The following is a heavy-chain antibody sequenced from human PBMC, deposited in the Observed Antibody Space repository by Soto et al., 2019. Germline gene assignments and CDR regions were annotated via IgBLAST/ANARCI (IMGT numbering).Heavy chain of an antibody. CDR2: ISASGGST. J-gene: IGHJ6*03. D-gene: IGHD3-10*01. Sequence: GGSLRLSCAASGFTFSSYAMNWVRQAPGKGLEWVSAISASGGSTYYADTVKGRFTISRDNSKNTLYLQMNSLRAEDTAVYYCAKTYYGSGSYYTPSYYYYYYMDVWGKGTTVTVSS. V-gene: IGHV3-23*01. CDR3: AKTYYGSGSYYTPSYYYYYYMDV. CDR1: GFTFSSYA.